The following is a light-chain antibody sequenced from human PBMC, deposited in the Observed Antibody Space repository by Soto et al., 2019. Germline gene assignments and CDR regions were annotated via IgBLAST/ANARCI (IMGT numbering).Light chain of an antibody. CDR3: QQSYSAPWT. Sequence: DIQMTQSPSSLSASVGDRVTITCRASQSISSYLNWYQQKPGKVPKLLIYGASSVQSGVPSRFSGGGSGTDFTLTISSLHPEDYAAYYCQQSYSAPWTFGQGTEVEIK. J-gene: IGKJ1*01. CDR2: GAS. V-gene: IGKV1-39*01. CDR1: QSISSY.